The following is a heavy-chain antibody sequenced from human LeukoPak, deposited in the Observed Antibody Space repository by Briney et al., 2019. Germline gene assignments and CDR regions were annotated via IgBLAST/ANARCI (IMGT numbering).Heavy chain of an antibody. V-gene: IGHV3-30*04. CDR1: GFTFSSYA. Sequence: GGTLRLSCAASGFTFSSYAMHWVRQAPGKGLEWVAVISYDGSNKYYADSVKGRFTISRDNSKNTLYLQMNSLRAEDTAVYYCAKMALGYGDYVYFYFDYWGQGTLVTVSS. D-gene: IGHD4-17*01. CDR3: AKMALGYGDYVYFYFDY. CDR2: ISYDGSNK. J-gene: IGHJ4*02.